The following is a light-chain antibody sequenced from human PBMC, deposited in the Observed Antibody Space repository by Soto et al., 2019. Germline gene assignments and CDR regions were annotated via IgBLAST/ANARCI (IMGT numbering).Light chain of an antibody. CDR3: QQYYSTPLT. CDR1: QSLLFSSKNLNY. J-gene: IGKJ4*01. Sequence: DIVMTQSPDSLVVPLGERATIHCKATQSLLFSSKNLNYLSWYQQKPGQPPRLLIYWASTRDFGVPDRFSGSPSGTDFTLTISSLQAEDVAVYYCQQYYSTPLTFGGGTRLEIK. V-gene: IGKV4-1*01. CDR2: WAS.